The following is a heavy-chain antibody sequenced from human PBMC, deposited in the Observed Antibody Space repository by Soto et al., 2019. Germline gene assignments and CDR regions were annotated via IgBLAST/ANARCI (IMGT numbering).Heavy chain of an antibody. Sequence: PGGSLRLSCIASEVTFISSFMGWVRQAPGKGLEWVGNINKDGSGTYYVDSVKGRFTISRDSAKNSLYLQMNSLRAEDTAVYYCAGYFRCSGLYFFDRWGQGTLVTVSS. V-gene: IGHV3-7*03. CDR3: AGYFRCSGLYFFDR. CDR2: INKDGSGT. J-gene: IGHJ4*02. CDR1: EVTFISSF. D-gene: IGHD6-19*01.